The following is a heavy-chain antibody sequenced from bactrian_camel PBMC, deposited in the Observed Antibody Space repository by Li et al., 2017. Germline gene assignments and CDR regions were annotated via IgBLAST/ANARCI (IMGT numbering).Heavy chain of an antibody. CDR2: IASRGDI. J-gene: IGHJ4*01. D-gene: IGHD2*01. Sequence: HVQLVESGGGSVQAGESLTLTCVVSGAKYQSYCMGWFRQAPGKEREGVAAIASRGDIRYVDSVKGRFTVSKDISKNTLYLQMDGLESEDTALYYCATRVSSDCTFSTPDGCYSHRGQGTQVTV. CDR1: GAKYQSYC. V-gene: IGHV3S53*01.